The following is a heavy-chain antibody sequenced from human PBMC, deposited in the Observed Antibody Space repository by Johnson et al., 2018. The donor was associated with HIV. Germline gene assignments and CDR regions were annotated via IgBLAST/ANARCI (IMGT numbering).Heavy chain of an antibody. Sequence: QVQLVESGGGVVQPGRSLRLSCAASGFTFSSYGMHWVRQAPGKGLEWVAVIWYDGSNKYYADSVKGRFTISRDNSKNTLYLQMNSLRAEDTAGYYCAKDLGTGDDAFDIWGQGTMVTVSS. CDR2: IWYDGSNK. J-gene: IGHJ3*02. CDR3: AKDLGTGDDAFDI. V-gene: IGHV3-33*06. CDR1: GFTFSSYG. D-gene: IGHD7-27*01.